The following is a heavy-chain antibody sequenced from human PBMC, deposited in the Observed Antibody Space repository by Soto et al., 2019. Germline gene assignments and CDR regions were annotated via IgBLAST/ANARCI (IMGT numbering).Heavy chain of an antibody. Sequence: ASVKGCCKSSGDTFTGYYMHWVRQAPGQVLEWMGWINPNSGGTNYAQKFKVRVTMTRDKSISTAYMELSRLRSDDTAVYYCERPSGVVIMYGMDVWGQGTTVTVSS. CDR2: INPNSGGT. V-gene: IGHV1-2*02. D-gene: IGHD3-3*01. J-gene: IGHJ6*02. CDR3: ERPSGVVIMYGMDV. CDR1: GDTFTGYY.